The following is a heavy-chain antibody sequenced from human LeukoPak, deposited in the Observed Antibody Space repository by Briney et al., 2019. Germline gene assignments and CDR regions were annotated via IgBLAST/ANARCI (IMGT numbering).Heavy chain of an antibody. CDR1: GFTFSDYY. Sequence: PGGPLRLSCAASGFTFSDYYMSWIRQAPGKGLEWVSYISSSGSTIYYADSVKGRFTISRDNAKNSLYLQMNSLRAEDTAVYYCARDLGIAVAGTPTHWGQGTLVTVSS. J-gene: IGHJ4*02. V-gene: IGHV3-11*01. CDR3: ARDLGIAVAGTPTH. D-gene: IGHD6-19*01. CDR2: ISSSGSTI.